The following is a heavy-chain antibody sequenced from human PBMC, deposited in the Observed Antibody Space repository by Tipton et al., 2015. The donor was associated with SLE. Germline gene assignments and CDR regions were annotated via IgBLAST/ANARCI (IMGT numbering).Heavy chain of an antibody. V-gene: IGHV4-39*01. CDR3: ARRKYYYMDV. Sequence: TLSLTCSVSGDSFYSSHDQWDWIRQSPGKGLEWIGSRFSGGSTYYNPSLKSRVTITVDMSKCQYSLNLNLETAADTSIYYCARRKYYYMDVWGKGATVTVSS. J-gene: IGHJ6*03. CDR2: RFSGGST. CDR1: GDSFYSSHDQ.